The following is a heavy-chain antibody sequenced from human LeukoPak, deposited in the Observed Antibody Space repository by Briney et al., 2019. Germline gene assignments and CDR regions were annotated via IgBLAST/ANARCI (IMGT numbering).Heavy chain of an antibody. D-gene: IGHD3-10*01. J-gene: IGHJ4*02. CDR1: GFTFSSYA. V-gene: IGHV3-30*04. CDR3: AREGMGSSTLDY. Sequence: PGRSLRLSCAASGFTFSSYAMHWVRQAPGKGLEWVAVISYDGSNKYYADSVKGRFTISRDNSKNTLYLQMNSLRVEDMAVYYCAREGMGSSTLDYWGQGTLVTVSS. CDR2: ISYDGSNK.